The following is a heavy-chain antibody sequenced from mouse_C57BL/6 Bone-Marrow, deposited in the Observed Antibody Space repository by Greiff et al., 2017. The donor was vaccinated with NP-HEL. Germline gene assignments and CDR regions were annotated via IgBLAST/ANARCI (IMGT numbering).Heavy chain of an antibody. CDR3: ASITTVVDY. CDR1: GYTFTSYG. J-gene: IGHJ2*01. Sequence: LQESGAELARPGASVKLSCKASGYTFTSYGISWVKQRTGQGLEWIGEIYPRSGNTYYNEKFKGKATLTADKSSSTAYMELRSLTSEDSAVYFCASITTVVDYWGQGTTLTVSS. V-gene: IGHV1-81*01. CDR2: IYPRSGNT. D-gene: IGHD1-1*01.